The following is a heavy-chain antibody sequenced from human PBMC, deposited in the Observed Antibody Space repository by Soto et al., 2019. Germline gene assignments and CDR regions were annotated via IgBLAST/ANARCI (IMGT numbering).Heavy chain of an antibody. J-gene: IGHJ6*02. V-gene: IGHV1-69*13. Sequence: ASVKVSCKXSGWSFSSYAISWVRQAPGQGLEWMGGIIPIFGTANYAQKFQGRVTITADESTSTAYMELSSLRSEDTAVYYCGRSGGSYYDPNYYGMDVWGQGTTVTVSS. CDR2: IIPIFGTA. CDR1: GWSFSSYA. D-gene: IGHD1-26*01. CDR3: GRSGGSYYDPNYYGMDV.